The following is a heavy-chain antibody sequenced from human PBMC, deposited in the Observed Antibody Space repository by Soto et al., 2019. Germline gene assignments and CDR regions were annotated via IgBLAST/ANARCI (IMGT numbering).Heavy chain of an antibody. CDR1: GGSISSGGYY. CDR2: IYYSGST. Sequence: QVQLQESGPGLVKPSQTLSLTCTVSGGSISSGGYYWSWIRQHPGKGLEWIGYIYYSGSTYYNPSIKSRVTMSVDTSKNQFSLKLSSVTAADTAVYYCARVDWLLRQNYSFDYWGQGTLVTVSS. V-gene: IGHV4-31*03. D-gene: IGHD3-9*01. J-gene: IGHJ4*02. CDR3: ARVDWLLRQNYSFDY.